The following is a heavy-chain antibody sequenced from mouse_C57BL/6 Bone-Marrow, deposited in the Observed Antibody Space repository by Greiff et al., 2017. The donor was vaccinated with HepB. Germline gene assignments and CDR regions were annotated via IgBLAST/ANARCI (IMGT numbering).Heavy chain of an antibody. V-gene: IGHV5-12*01. Sequence: EVQLVESGGGLVQPGGSLKLSCAASGFTFSDYYMYWVRQTPEKRLEWVAYISNGGGSTYYPDTVKGRFTISRDNAKNTLYLQMSLLKSEDTAMYYCARRGTTAPFDYWGQGTTLTVSS. D-gene: IGHD1-2*01. CDR3: ARRGTTAPFDY. J-gene: IGHJ2*01. CDR2: ISNGGGST. CDR1: GFTFSDYY.